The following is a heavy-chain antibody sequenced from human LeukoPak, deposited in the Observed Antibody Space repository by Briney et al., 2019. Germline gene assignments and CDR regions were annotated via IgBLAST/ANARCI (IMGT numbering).Heavy chain of an antibody. V-gene: IGHV3-74*01. CDR2: INSDGSST. Sequence: GGSLRLSCAASGFTFSSYWMHWVRQAPGKGLVWVSRINSDGSSTSYADSVKGRFTISRDNAKNTLYLQMNSLRAEDTAVYYCAREGNIWSGYYWHYYYYMDVWGKGTTATVSS. CDR1: GFTFSSYW. CDR3: AREGNIWSGYYWHYYYYMDV. D-gene: IGHD3-3*01. J-gene: IGHJ6*03.